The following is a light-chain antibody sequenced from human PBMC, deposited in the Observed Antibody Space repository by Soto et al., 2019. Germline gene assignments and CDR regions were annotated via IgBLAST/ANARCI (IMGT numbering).Light chain of an antibody. V-gene: IGKV1-39*01. J-gene: IGKJ1*01. CDR1: QSISSY. CDR3: QQSYSTPRT. CDR2: GAS. Sequence: DIQMTQSPSSLSVSVGDRVTITCRASQSISSYLNWYQQKPGKAPKLLIYGASSLQSGVPSRFSGSGSGTDFTLTISSLQPEDFATYYCQQSYSTPRTFGQGTKVEIK.